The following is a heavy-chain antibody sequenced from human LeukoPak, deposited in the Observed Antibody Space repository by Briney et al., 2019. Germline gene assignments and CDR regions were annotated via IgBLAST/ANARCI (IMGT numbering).Heavy chain of an antibody. CDR3: ARHSKHRYVDRWLLTDHDAFDI. CDR2: ICYGGST. J-gene: IGHJ3*02. CDR1: GGSICSYY. D-gene: IGHD2-15*01. V-gene: IGHV4-59*08. Sequence: SETLSLTCTVSGGSICSYYWSWIRQPPGKGLEWIGYICYGGSTNYNPSLKSRVTISVYTSKNQFSLKLSSVTAADTAVYYCARHSKHRYVDRWLLTDHDAFDIWGQGTMVTVSS.